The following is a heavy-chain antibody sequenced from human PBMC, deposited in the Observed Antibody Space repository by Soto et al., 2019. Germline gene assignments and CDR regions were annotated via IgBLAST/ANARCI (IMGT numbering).Heavy chain of an antibody. J-gene: IGHJ4*02. CDR1: GFIFSRYA. CDR3: ANDSPPY. Sequence: EVQLLESGGGLVQPGESLRLSCAASGFIFSRYAMSWVRQAPGRGLEWVSGISGTGGITYYADSVEGRFTISRDNSKNTLYLQMNSLRAGDTAVYYCANDSPPYWGQGTLVTVSS. V-gene: IGHV3-23*01. CDR2: ISGTGGIT.